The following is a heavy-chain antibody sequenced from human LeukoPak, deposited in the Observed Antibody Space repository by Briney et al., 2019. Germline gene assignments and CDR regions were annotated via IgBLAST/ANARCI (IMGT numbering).Heavy chain of an antibody. Sequence: PSETLSLTCTVSGGSISSYYWSWIRQPPGKGLEWIGYIYYSGSTNYNPSLKSRVTISVHTSKNQFSLKLSSVTAADTAVYYCAREGSGSYIGIWGQGTMVTVSS. D-gene: IGHD1-26*01. J-gene: IGHJ3*02. V-gene: IGHV4-59*12. CDR2: IYYSGST. CDR3: AREGSGSYIGI. CDR1: GGSISSYY.